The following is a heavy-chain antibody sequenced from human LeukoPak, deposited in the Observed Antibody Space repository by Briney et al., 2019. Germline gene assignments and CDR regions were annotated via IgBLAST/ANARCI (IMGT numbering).Heavy chain of an antibody. D-gene: IGHD6-13*01. Sequence: SETLSLTCTVSGGSISSYYWSWIRQPPGKGLEWIGYIYYSGSTNYNPSLKSRVTISVDTSKNQFSLKLSSVTAADTAVYYCAGGIAAASDMDDWGQGTTVTVSS. CDR3: AGGIAAASDMDD. J-gene: IGHJ6*02. V-gene: IGHV4-59*08. CDR2: IYYSGST. CDR1: GGSISSYY.